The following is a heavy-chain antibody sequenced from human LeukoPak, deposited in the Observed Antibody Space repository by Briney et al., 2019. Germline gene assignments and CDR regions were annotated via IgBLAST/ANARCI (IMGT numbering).Heavy chain of an antibody. V-gene: IGHV3-23*01. CDR1: GFTFSSYA. D-gene: IGHD3-10*02. CDR3: PKVLVCSKSPYAFDI. Sequence: PGGSLRLSCAASGFTFSSYAMSGVRKAPGKGLEWVSAISVSGGSTHYAGSVKGRLTIPRDNSKNTLYLQMNSRRPRDPPVFYVPKVLVCSKSPYAFDIWGQGTMVTVAS. CDR2: ISVSGGST. J-gene: IGHJ3*02.